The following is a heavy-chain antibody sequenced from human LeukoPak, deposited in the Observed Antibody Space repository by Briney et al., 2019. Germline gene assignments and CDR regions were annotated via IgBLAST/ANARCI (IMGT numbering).Heavy chain of an antibody. V-gene: IGHV4-38-2*02. J-gene: IGHJ4*02. CDR1: GYSISSGYY. CDR2: IYHSGST. Sequence: SETLSLTCTVSGYSISSGYYWGWIRQPPGKGLEWIGSIYHSGSTYYNPSLKSRVTISVDTSKNQLSLKLSSVTAADTAVYYCARGVRGRALYYFDYWGQGTLVTVSS. CDR3: ARGVRGRALYYFDY. D-gene: IGHD3-10*01.